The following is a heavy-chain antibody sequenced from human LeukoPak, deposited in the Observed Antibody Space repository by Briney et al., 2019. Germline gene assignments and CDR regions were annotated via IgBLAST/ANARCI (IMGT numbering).Heavy chain of an antibody. D-gene: IGHD4-17*01. Sequence: SVKVSCKASGGTFSSYAISWVRQAPGQGLEWMGGIIPIFGTANYAQKFQGRATITADESTSTAYMELSSLRSEDTAVYYCARVYGDYGDAFDIWGQGTMVTVSS. J-gene: IGHJ3*02. CDR1: GGTFSSYA. V-gene: IGHV1-69*13. CDR2: IIPIFGTA. CDR3: ARVYGDYGDAFDI.